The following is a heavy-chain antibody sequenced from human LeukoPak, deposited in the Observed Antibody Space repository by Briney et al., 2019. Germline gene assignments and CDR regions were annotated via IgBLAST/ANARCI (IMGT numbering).Heavy chain of an antibody. CDR3: ASYESSVLQFDY. CDR1: GGSISSSSYY. J-gene: IGHJ4*02. D-gene: IGHD3-22*01. Sequence: PSETLSLTCTVSGGSISSSSYYWGWIRQPPGKGLEWIGSIYYSGSTYYNPSLKSRVTISVDTSKNQFSLKLSSVTAADTAVYYCASYESSVLQFDYWGQGTLVTVSS. V-gene: IGHV4-39*01. CDR2: IYYSGST.